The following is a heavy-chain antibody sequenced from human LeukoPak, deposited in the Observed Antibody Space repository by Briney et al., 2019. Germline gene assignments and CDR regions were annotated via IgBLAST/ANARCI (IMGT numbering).Heavy chain of an antibody. CDR1: GFSFSTYA. Sequence: GGSLRLSCAASGFSFSTYAMSWVRQAPGKGLEWVSAISGNAISTYYADSVKGRFTISRDNSKNTVYLQMNSLRAEDTAVYYCAKVGPGCSSTSCYPGYWGQGTLVTVSS. J-gene: IGHJ4*02. CDR2: ISGNAIST. V-gene: IGHV3-23*01. D-gene: IGHD2-2*01. CDR3: AKVGPGCSSTSCYPGY.